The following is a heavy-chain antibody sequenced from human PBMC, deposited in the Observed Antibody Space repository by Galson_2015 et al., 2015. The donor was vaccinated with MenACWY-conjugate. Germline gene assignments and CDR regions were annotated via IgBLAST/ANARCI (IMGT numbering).Heavy chain of an antibody. CDR3: ARVGYGESVTPDDY. V-gene: IGHV3-48*04. J-gene: IGHJ4*02. D-gene: IGHD4-17*01. CDR2: ITSSSSTI. Sequence: ITSSSSTIYYADSVKGRFTISRDNAKNSLYLQMNSLRAEDTAVYYCARVGYGESVTPDDYWGRGTLVTVSS.